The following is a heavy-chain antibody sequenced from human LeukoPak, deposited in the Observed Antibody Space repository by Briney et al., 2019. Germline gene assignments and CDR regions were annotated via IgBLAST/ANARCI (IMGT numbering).Heavy chain of an antibody. V-gene: IGHV3-30*03. CDR3: ARDGPAVIYFGYFQY. J-gene: IGHJ4*02. CDR1: GFTFSSYV. CDR2: ISYDGSNK. Sequence: PGGSLRLSCAASGFTFSSYVTHWVRQAPGKGLEWVAVISYDGSNKYYVDSVKGRFTISRDNSKNTLYLQMSSLKGEDTAVYYCARDGPAVIYFGYFQYWGQGTLVTVSS. D-gene: IGHD2-21*01.